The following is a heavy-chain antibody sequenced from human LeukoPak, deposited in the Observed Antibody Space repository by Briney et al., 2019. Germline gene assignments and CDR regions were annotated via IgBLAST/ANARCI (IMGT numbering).Heavy chain of an antibody. CDR2: INPNSGGT. Sequence: GASVKVSCKASGYTFTGYYMHWVRQAPGQGLEWMGRINPNSGGTNYAQKFQGRVTMTRDTSISTAYMELSRLRSDDTAVYYCARDFPYDSSSIDYWGQGTLVTVSS. V-gene: IGHV1-2*06. CDR1: GYTFTGYY. D-gene: IGHD3-22*01. CDR3: ARDFPYDSSSIDY. J-gene: IGHJ4*02.